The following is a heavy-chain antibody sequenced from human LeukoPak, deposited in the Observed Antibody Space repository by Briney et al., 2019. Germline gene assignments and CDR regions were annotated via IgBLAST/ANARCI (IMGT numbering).Heavy chain of an antibody. J-gene: IGHJ4*02. V-gene: IGHV3-23*01. CDR1: GFTFSSYA. CDR3: AKGLRFGELLYLDY. D-gene: IGHD3-10*01. Sequence: GSLRLSCAASGFTFSSYAMSWVRQAPGKGLEWVSAISGSGGSTYYADSVKGRFTIPRDNSKNTLYLQMNSLRAEDTAVYYCAKGLRFGELLYLDYWGQGTLVTVSS. CDR2: ISGSGGST.